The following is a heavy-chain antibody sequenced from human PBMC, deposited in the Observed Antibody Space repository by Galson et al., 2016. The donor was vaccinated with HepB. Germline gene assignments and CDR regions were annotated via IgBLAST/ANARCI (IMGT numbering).Heavy chain of an antibody. CDR3: ARSYLLGRGFGW. J-gene: IGHJ4*02. Sequence: CAISGDSVSNNNAGWYWIRQSPSRGLECMGRTFYRSNWQNDYAESVRSRITIDADTSRNQFSLHLNPVTPEDTGVYYCARSYLLGRGFGWWGQGTLVTVSS. CDR2: TFYRSNWQN. CDR1: GDSVSNNNAG. D-gene: IGHD7-27*01. V-gene: IGHV6-1*01.